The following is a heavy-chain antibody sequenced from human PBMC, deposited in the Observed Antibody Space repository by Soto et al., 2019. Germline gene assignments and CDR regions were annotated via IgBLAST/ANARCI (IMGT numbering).Heavy chain of an antibody. Sequence: EVQLVESGGGLVQPVGSLRLSCAASGFTFSSYWMSWFRQAPGKGLEWVANIKQDGSEKYYVDSVKGRFTISRDNAKNSLYLQMNSLRAEDTAVYYCARLRAYCSSTSCYEGVNWFDPWGQGTLVTVSS. D-gene: IGHD2-2*01. CDR1: GFTFSSYW. V-gene: IGHV3-7*01. CDR2: IKQDGSEK. J-gene: IGHJ5*02. CDR3: ARLRAYCSSTSCYEGVNWFDP.